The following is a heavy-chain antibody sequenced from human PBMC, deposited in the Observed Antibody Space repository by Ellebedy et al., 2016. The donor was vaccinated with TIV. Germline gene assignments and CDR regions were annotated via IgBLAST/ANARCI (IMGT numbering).Heavy chain of an antibody. Sequence: PGGSLRLPCVASGFSFRSYWMSWVRQAPGKGLEWVANIYQDGSTQYYVDSVKGRFTISRDNAKNSLFLQMNSLRVEDTAVYYCARRGSYGDYAVQVNSWFDRWGRGTLVSVSS. J-gene: IGHJ5*02. D-gene: IGHD3-16*01. CDR3: ARRGSYGDYAVQVNSWFDR. CDR1: GFSFRSYW. V-gene: IGHV3-7*01. CDR2: IYQDGSTQ.